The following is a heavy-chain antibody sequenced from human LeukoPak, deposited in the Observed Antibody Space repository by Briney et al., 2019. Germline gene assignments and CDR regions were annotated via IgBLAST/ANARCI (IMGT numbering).Heavy chain of an antibody. CDR2: IYHSGST. CDR1: GGSISSGGYS. Sequence: ASETLFLTCAVSGGSISSGGYSWSWIRQPPGKGLEWIGYIYHSGSTYYNPSLKSRVTISVDRSKDQFSLKLSSVTAADTAVYYCARADGDFGSDYWGQGTLVTVSS. D-gene: IGHD4-17*01. J-gene: IGHJ4*02. V-gene: IGHV4-30-2*01. CDR3: ARADGDFGSDY.